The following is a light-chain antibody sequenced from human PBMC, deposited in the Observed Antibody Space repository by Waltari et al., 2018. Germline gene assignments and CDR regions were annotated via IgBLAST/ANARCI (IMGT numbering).Light chain of an antibody. J-gene: IGLJ2*01. CDR1: SSNIGAGYD. CDR3: QSYDNTLSGSHVV. V-gene: IGLV1-40*01. CDR2: GNR. Sequence: QSVLTQPPSVSGAPGQRVIISCPGSSSNIGAGYDVHWYQQFPGIAPKLLIYGNRKRPSGVPDRFSGSKSGTSASLVISGLQAEDEADYYCQSYDNTLSGSHVVFGGGTKLTVL.